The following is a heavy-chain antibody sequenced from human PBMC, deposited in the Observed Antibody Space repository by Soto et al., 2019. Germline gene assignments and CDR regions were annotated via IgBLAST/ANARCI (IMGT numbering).Heavy chain of an antibody. Sequence: SETLSLTCTVSGGSISSYYWSWIRQPPGKGLEWIGYIYYSGSTNYNPSLKSRVTISVDTSKNQFSLKLSSGTAADTAVYYCARLGSGWYNFDYWGQGTLVTVSS. D-gene: IGHD6-19*01. CDR3: ARLGSGWYNFDY. CDR1: GGSISSYY. CDR2: IYYSGST. J-gene: IGHJ4*02. V-gene: IGHV4-59*12.